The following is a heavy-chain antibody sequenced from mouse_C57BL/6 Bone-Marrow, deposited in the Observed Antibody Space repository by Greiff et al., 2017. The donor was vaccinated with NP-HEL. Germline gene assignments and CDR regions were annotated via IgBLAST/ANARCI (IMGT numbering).Heavy chain of an antibody. CDR3: ARPIYYGNWSAMDY. CDR2: IHPNSGST. Sequence: QVQLQQPGAELVKPGASVKLSCKASGYTFTSYWMHWVKQRPGQGLEWIGMIHPNSGSTNYNEKFKSKATLTVDKSSSTAYMQLSSLTSEDSAVYYCARPIYYGNWSAMDYWGQGTSVTVSS. D-gene: IGHD2-1*01. V-gene: IGHV1-64*01. J-gene: IGHJ4*01. CDR1: GYTFTSYW.